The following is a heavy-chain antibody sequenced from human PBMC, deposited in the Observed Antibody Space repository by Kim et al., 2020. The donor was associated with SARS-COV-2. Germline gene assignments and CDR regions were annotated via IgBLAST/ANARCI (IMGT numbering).Heavy chain of an antibody. CDR3: ARAGRLRYFDWLPSSYGMDV. V-gene: IGHV3-13*01. Sequence: EGSLRLSCAASGFTFSSYDMHWVRQATGKGLEWVSAIGTAGDTYYPGSVKGRFTISRENAKNSLYLQMNSLRAGDTAVYYCARAGRLRYFDWLPSSYGMDVWGQGTTVTVSS. D-gene: IGHD3-9*01. J-gene: IGHJ6*02. CDR1: GFTFSSYD. CDR2: IGTAGDT.